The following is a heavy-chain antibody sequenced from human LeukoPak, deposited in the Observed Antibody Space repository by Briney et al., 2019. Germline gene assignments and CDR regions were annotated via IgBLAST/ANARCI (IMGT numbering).Heavy chain of an antibody. V-gene: IGHV4-59*12. CDR3: ARGERWLQLIWFDP. J-gene: IGHJ5*02. Sequence: PSETLSLTCTVSGGSISSYYWSWLRQPPGKGLEWIGYIYYSGSTNYNPSLKSRVTISVDTSKNQFSLKLSSVTAADTAVYYCARGERWLQLIWFDPWGQGTLVTVSS. CDR2: IYYSGST. CDR1: GGSISSYY. D-gene: IGHD5-24*01.